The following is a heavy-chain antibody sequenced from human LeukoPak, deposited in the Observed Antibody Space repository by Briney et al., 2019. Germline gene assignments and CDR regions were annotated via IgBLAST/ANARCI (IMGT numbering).Heavy chain of an antibody. Sequence: SETLSLTCTVSGGSISSSSYYWGWIRQPPGKGLEWMGSIYYSGSTYYNPSLKSRVTISVDTSKNQFSLKLSSVTAADTAVYYCASLVAVAEGGSWFDPWGQGTLVTVSS. J-gene: IGHJ5*02. D-gene: IGHD6-19*01. CDR2: IYYSGST. CDR1: GGSISSSSYY. V-gene: IGHV4-39*07. CDR3: ASLVAVAEGGSWFDP.